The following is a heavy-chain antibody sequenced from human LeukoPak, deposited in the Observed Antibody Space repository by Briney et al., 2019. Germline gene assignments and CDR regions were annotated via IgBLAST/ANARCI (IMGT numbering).Heavy chain of an antibody. V-gene: IGHV3-30*18. CDR1: GFTFSSSG. Sequence: GRSLRLSCAASGFTFSSSGMHWVRQAPGKGLAWVSFISYDGGRKYYADSVKGRFTISRDNSKDTLYLQMNSLTADDTAVYYCAKDRSTTWALDYWGPGTLVTVSS. D-gene: IGHD1-14*01. CDR3: AKDRSTTWALDY. CDR2: ISYDGGRK. J-gene: IGHJ4*02.